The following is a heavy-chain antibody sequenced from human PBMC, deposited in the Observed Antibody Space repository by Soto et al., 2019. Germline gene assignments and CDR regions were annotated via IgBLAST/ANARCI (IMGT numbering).Heavy chain of an antibody. CDR1: GGSISSYY. V-gene: IGHV4-59*08. Sequence: SETLSLTCTVSGGSISSYYWSWIRQPPGKGLEWIGYIYYSGSTNYNPSLKSRVTISVDTSKNQFSLKLSSVTAADTAVYYCARHSTDDFSLPNYYYMDVWGKGTTVTVSS. CDR3: ARHSTDDFSLPNYYYMDV. J-gene: IGHJ6*03. D-gene: IGHD3-3*01. CDR2: IYYSGST.